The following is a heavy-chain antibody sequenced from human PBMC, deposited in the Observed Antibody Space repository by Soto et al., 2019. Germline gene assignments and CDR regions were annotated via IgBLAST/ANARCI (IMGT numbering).Heavy chain of an antibody. CDR2: ISYDGSNK. D-gene: IGHD2-2*01. CDR3: ANGYCSSTSCHSGGYYYYYMGV. V-gene: IGHV3-30*18. CDR1: GFTFSSYG. Sequence: GGSLRLSCAASGFTFSSYGMHWVRQAPGKGLEWVAVISYDGSNKYYADSVKGRFTISRDNSKNTLYLQMNSLRAEDTAVYYCANGYCSSTSCHSGGYYYYYMGVWGKGTTVTVSS. J-gene: IGHJ6*03.